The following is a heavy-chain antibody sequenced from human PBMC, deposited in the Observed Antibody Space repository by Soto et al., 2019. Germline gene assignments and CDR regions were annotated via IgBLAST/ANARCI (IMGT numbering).Heavy chain of an antibody. D-gene: IGHD2-21*02. CDR2: IVVGSGNT. CDR1: GFTFTSSA. V-gene: IGHV1-58*01. Sequence: QMQLVQSGPEVKKPGTSVKVSCKASGFTFTSSAVQWVRQARGQRLEWIGWIVVGSGNTNYAQKFQERVTITRDMSTSTAYMELSSLSSEDTAVYYCAAWGGDYYFDYWGQGTLVTVSS. J-gene: IGHJ4*02. CDR3: AAWGGDYYFDY.